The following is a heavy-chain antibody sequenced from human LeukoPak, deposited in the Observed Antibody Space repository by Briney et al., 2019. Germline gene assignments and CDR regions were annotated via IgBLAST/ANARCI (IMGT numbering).Heavy chain of an antibody. D-gene: IGHD6-13*01. CDR3: ARDQGAFYSRSWLDY. CDR1: GGSISGYQ. V-gene: IGHV4-59*01. CDR2: IYHSGST. Sequence: PSETLSLTCTVSGGSISGYQWSWIRQPPGKGLEWIGYIYHSGSTNYNPSLKSRVTISVDTSKNQFSLRPTSVTAADTAVYYCARDQGAFYSRSWLDYWGQGTLVTVSS. J-gene: IGHJ4*02.